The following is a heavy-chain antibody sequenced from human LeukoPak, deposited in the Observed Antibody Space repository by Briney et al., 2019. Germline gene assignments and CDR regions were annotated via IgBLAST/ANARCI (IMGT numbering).Heavy chain of an antibody. CDR1: GFTFSDYS. Sequence: GGSLRLSCAASGFTFSDYSMNWVRQAPGKGLEWVSSISSSSSHIYYADSVKGRFTISRDNAKNSLYLQMNSLRAEDTAVYYCAVWPGIAAAGEGYWGQGTLVTVSS. CDR3: AVWPGIAAAGEGY. CDR2: ISSSSSHI. J-gene: IGHJ4*02. V-gene: IGHV3-21*01. D-gene: IGHD6-13*01.